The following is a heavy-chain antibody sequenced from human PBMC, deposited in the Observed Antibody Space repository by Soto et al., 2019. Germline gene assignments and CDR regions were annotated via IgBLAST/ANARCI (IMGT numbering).Heavy chain of an antibody. Sequence: QVQLVQSGAEVKKPGSSVKVSCKASGGTFSNYAISWVRQAPGQGLEWMGGIIPIFGTANYAQKFQGRVTITADESTSTAYMELSSLRSEDTAIYHCAVGSVDIVPTGMKPFDPWGQGTLVTVSS. CDR1: GGTFSNYA. D-gene: IGHD5-12*01. J-gene: IGHJ5*02. V-gene: IGHV1-69*12. CDR3: AVGSVDIVPTGMKPFDP. CDR2: IIPIFGTA.